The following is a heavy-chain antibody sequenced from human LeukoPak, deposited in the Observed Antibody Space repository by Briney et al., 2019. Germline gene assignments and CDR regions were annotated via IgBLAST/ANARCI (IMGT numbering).Heavy chain of an antibody. Sequence: SETLSLTCTVSGGSISSYYWSWIRQPAGKGLEWIGRIYTSGSTNYNPSLKSRVTMSVDTSKNQFSLKLSSVTAADTAVYYCARDFPTPPYYYYYYMDVWGKGTTVTVSS. V-gene: IGHV4-4*07. CDR3: ARDFPTPPYYYYYYMDV. J-gene: IGHJ6*03. CDR2: IYTSGST. CDR1: GGSISSYY.